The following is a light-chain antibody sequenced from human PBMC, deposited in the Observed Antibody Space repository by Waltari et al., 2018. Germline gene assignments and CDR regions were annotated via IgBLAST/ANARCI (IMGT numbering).Light chain of an antibody. CDR3: QHYDTSPPTYT. J-gene: IGKJ2*01. CDR2: GPS. V-gene: IGKV3-20*01. Sequence: ASQSVSSSYLAWYQQKPGPAPRLLLYGPSTRATGIPDSFSGSGSGTDSNLTISRLEPEDFAVYYCQHYDTSPPTYTFGQGTKLEIK. CDR1: QSVSSSY.